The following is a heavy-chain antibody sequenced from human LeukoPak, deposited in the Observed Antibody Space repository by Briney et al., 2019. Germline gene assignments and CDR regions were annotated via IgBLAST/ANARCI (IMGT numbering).Heavy chain of an antibody. J-gene: IGHJ4*02. Sequence: ASVKVSCMASGYTFTGHYMHWVRQAPGQGLEWMGWFKPNSGDTNYAQKFQGRVTMTRDTSISTVYMEMSRLRSDDTAVYYCARESVPAVAARRGLNYWGQGTLVAVSS. CDR3: ARESVPAVAARRGLNY. CDR1: GYTFTGHY. V-gene: IGHV1-2*02. D-gene: IGHD6-6*01. CDR2: FKPNSGDT.